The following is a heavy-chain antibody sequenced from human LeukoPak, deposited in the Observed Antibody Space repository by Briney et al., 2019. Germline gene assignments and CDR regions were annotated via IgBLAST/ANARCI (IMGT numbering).Heavy chain of an antibody. J-gene: IGHJ6*03. D-gene: IGHD1-26*01. CDR1: GGTFSSYA. CDR3: VRGPLGATYYYYMDV. Sequence: SVKVSCKASGGTFSSYAISWVRQAPGQGLEWMGGIIPIFGTANYAQKFQGRVTITADESTSTAYMELSSLRSEDTAVYYCVRGPLGATYYYYMDVWGKGTTVTVSS. V-gene: IGHV1-69*13. CDR2: IIPIFGTA.